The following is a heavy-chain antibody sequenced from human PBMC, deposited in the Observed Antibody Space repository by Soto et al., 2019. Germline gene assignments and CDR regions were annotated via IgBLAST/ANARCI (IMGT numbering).Heavy chain of an antibody. CDR3: ARLVGYYAPLDV. V-gene: IGHV1-3*01. CDR1: GYTFTSYA. CDR2: INAGNGNT. Sequence: QVQLVQSGAEVKKPGASVKVSCKASGYTFTSYAMHWVRQAPGQRLEWMGWINAGNGNTKYSQKFQGRVTITRDTSASTAYMELSSLRSEETAVYYSARLVGYYAPLDVWGQGTTVTVSS. D-gene: IGHD3-3*01. J-gene: IGHJ6*02.